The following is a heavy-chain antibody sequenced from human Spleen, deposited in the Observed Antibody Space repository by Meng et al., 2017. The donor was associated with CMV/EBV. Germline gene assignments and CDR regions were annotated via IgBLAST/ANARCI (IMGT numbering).Heavy chain of an antibody. J-gene: IGHJ4*02. V-gene: IGHV3-7*01. D-gene: IGHD5-12*01. Sequence: SGFTFSEYWLSWVRQTPGKGLEWVANIKQDGSDKYYVDSVKGRFTISRDNAKNSVYLQMNSVRADDTAVYYCARVPWGEGGYDVDHWGQGTLVTVSS. CDR1: GFTFSEYW. CDR2: IKQDGSDK. CDR3: ARVPWGEGGYDVDH.